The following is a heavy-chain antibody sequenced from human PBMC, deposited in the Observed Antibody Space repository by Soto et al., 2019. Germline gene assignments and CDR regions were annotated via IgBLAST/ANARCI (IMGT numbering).Heavy chain of an antibody. CDR1: GYSFTTYW. D-gene: IGHD1-7*01. CDR2: IDPSDSYT. V-gene: IGHV5-10-1*01. CDR3: ARPETWDYPYYFDY. J-gene: IGHJ4*02. Sequence: ESLKISCNGSGYSFTTYWISWGRQMPGKGLEWMGRIDPSDSYTDYSPSFQGHVTFSADKSISTAYLQWSSLKASDTAMYYCARPETWDYPYYFDYWGQGTLVTVSS.